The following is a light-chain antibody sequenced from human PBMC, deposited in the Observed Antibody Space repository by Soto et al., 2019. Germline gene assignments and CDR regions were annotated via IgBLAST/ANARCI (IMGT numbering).Light chain of an antibody. CDR3: QQRRNWLP. V-gene: IGKV1-33*01. Sequence: IQMTQSPASLSASVGDRVTITCQATQDIRKYLNWYQQKPGKAPKLLIYDASSLETGVPARFSGSGSGTDFTLTISSLEPEDFAVYYCQQRRNWLPFGGGTKV. J-gene: IGKJ4*01. CDR2: DAS. CDR1: QDIRKY.